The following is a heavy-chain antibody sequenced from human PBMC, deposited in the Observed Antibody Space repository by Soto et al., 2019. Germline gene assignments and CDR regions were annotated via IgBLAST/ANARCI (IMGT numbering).Heavy chain of an antibody. CDR3: AKDSITMVRGVIMGWFDP. D-gene: IGHD3-10*01. CDR1: GFTFSSYA. CDR2: ISGSGGST. Sequence: GGSLRLSCAASGFTFSSYAMSWVRQAPGKGLEWVSAISGSGGSTYYADSVKGRFTISRDNSKNTLYLQMNSLRAEDTAVYYCAKDSITMVRGVIMGWFDPWGQGTLVTVSS. V-gene: IGHV3-23*01. J-gene: IGHJ5*02.